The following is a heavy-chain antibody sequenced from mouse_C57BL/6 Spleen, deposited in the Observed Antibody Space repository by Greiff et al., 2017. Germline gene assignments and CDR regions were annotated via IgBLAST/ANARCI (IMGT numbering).Heavy chain of an antibody. CDR2: INPSSGYT. CDR3: ARKPITTVVEYAMGY. D-gene: IGHD1-1*01. J-gene: IGHJ4*01. CDR1: GYTFTSYT. Sequence: QVQLQQSGAELARPGASVKMSCKASGYTFTSYTMHWVKQRPGQGLEWIGYINPSSGYTKYNQKFKDKATLTADKSSSTAYMQLSSLTSEDSAVYYCARKPITTVVEYAMGYTGDETSETLSS. V-gene: IGHV1-4*01.